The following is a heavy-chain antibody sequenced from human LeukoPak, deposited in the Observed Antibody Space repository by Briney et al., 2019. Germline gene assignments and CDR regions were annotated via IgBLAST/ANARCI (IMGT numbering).Heavy chain of an antibody. Sequence: GGSLRLSCAASGFTFSSYAMSWVRQAPGKGLEWVSAISGSGGSTYYADSVTGRFTISRDNSKNTLYLQMNSLRAEDTAVYYCAPSSSGWRNWFDPWGQGTLVTVSS. V-gene: IGHV3-23*01. D-gene: IGHD6-19*01. J-gene: IGHJ5*02. CDR1: GFTFSSYA. CDR3: APSSSGWRNWFDP. CDR2: ISGSGGST.